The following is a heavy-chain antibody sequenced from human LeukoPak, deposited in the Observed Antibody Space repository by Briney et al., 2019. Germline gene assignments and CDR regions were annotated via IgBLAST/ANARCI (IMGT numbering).Heavy chain of an antibody. CDR3: AVDCSSTSCTLRGAFDI. Sequence: GGSLRLSCAASGFTFSSYWMSWVRQAPGKGLEWVANIKQDGSEKYYVDSVKGRFTISRDNAKNSLYLQMNSLRAEDTAVYYCAVDCSSTSCTLRGAFDIWGQGTMVTVSS. V-gene: IGHV3-7*01. D-gene: IGHD2-2*01. CDR2: IKQDGSEK. J-gene: IGHJ3*02. CDR1: GFTFSSYW.